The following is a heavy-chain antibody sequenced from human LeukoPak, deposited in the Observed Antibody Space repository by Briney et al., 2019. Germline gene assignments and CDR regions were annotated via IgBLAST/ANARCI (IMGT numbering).Heavy chain of an antibody. CDR3: AKDLLSGRNDY. CDR1: GFTFSSYA. J-gene: IGHJ4*02. V-gene: IGHV3-23*01. D-gene: IGHD1-26*01. Sequence: GGSLRLPCAASGFTFSSYAMSWVRQAPGKGLEGGLAISGGGGSTYYADSVKGRFTISRDNSKNTLCLQNNSLRAEDTAVYYCAKDLLSGRNDYWGQGTLVTVSS. CDR2: ISGGGGST.